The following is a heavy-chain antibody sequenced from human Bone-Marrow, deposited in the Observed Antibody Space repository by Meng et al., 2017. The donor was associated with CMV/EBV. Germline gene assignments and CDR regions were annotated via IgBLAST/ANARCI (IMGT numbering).Heavy chain of an antibody. CDR3: ARMGDFWSGLEFSNWFDP. CDR2: IIPIFGTA. D-gene: IGHD3-3*01. CDR1: GTFSSYA. Sequence: GTFSSYAISWVRQAPGQGLEWMGGIIPIFGTANYAQKFQGRVTITTDESTSTAYMELSSLRSVDTAVYYCARMGDFWSGLEFSNWFDPWGQGTLVTLL. J-gene: IGHJ5*02. V-gene: IGHV1-69*05.